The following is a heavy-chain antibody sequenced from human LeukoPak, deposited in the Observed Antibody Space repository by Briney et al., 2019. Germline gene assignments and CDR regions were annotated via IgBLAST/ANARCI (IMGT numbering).Heavy chain of an antibody. CDR1: GGSISSGSYY. D-gene: IGHD3-9*01. CDR3: ARRGVELRYFDWLYA. Sequence: TLSLTCTVSGGSISSGSYYWSWIRQPAGKGLEWIGRIYTSGSTNYNPSLKSRVTISVDTSKNQFSLKLRSVTAADQGVEYCARRGVELRYFDWLYAWGQGTLVTVSS. CDR2: IYTSGST. J-gene: IGHJ5*02. V-gene: IGHV4-61*02.